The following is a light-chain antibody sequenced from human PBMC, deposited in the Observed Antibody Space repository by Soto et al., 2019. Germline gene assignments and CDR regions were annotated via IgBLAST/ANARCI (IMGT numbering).Light chain of an antibody. J-gene: IGLJ3*02. CDR2: SNN. CDR3: AVWDDSLNGLWV. Sequence: QSVLPQPPSASGTPGQRGIISCSGSSSNIGRDTVNWYRQFPGTAPKLLIYSNNQRPSGVPDRFSGSKSGTSASLAISGLQSEDEADYYCAVWDDSLNGLWVFGGGTKLTVL. V-gene: IGLV1-44*01. CDR1: SSNIGRDT.